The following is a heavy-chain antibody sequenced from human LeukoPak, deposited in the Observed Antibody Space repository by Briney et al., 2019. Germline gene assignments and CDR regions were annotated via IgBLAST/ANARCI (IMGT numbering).Heavy chain of an antibody. D-gene: IGHD3-10*01. CDR1: DDSISRSSYY. V-gene: IGHV4-39*01. CDR3: ARGFPPAPMVRGLRNAENWFDP. CDR2: IYYSGST. J-gene: IGHJ5*02. Sequence: SETLSLTCTVSDDSISRSSYYWGWIRQPPGKGLEWIGSIYYSGSTSYNPSLKSRVTISVDTSENQFSLKLSSVTAADTAVYYCARGFPPAPMVRGLRNAENWFDPWGQGTLVTVSS.